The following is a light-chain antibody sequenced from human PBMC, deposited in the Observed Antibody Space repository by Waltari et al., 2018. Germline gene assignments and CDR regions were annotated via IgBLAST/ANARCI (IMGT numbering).Light chain of an antibody. CDR1: QGISSY. J-gene: IGKJ1*01. Sequence: AIRMTQSPSSLSVSTGDRVTITCRSSQGISSYLGWYQQKPGKAPKLLIYAGSTLQSGVPSRFSGSGFGTDFTLTITCLQSEDFATYYCQQYYAYPGTFGQGTKVEI. CDR3: QQYYAYPGT. V-gene: IGKV1-8*01. CDR2: AGS.